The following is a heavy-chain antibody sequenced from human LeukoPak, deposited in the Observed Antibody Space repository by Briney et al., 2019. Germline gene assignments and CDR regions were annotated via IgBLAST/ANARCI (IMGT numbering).Heavy chain of an antibody. D-gene: IGHD3-10*01. J-gene: IGHJ4*02. CDR2: ISGSGGGT. Sequence: GGSLRLSCAVSGITLSNYGMSWVRQAPGKGLEWVAGISGSGGGTNYAGSVKGRFIISRDNPKNTLYLQMNSLTAEDTAVYFCAKRGVVIRVILVGFHKEAYYFDSWGQGALVTVSS. V-gene: IGHV3-23*01. CDR1: GITLSNYG. CDR3: AKRGVVIRVILVGFHKEAYYFDS.